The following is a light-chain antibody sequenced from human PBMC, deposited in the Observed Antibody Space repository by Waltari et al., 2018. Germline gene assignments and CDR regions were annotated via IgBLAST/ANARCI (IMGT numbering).Light chain of an antibody. CDR1: QSISSW. Sequence: DIQMTQSPSILSASVGDRVTITCRASQSISSWLAWYQQKPGKAPKLLIYMASSLESGVPSRFSGSGSGTEFTLTISSLQPDDFATYYCQQDNSYPYTFGQGTKLEIK. CDR3: QQDNSYPYT. CDR2: MAS. V-gene: IGKV1-5*03. J-gene: IGKJ2*01.